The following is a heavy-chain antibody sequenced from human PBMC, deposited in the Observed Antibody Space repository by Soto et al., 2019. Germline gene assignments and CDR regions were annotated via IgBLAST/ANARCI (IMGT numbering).Heavy chain of an antibody. D-gene: IGHD2-15*01. Sequence: SETLSLTCTVSGGSLSNNYWNWMRQPPGKGLEWIGYIYYSGSTNYNPSLKSRVTISVDTSKNQFSLKLSSVTAADTAVYYCARHTPAISISDHWGQGTLVTVSS. J-gene: IGHJ4*02. CDR1: GGSLSNNY. CDR3: ARHTPAISISDH. V-gene: IGHV4-59*08. CDR2: IYYSGST.